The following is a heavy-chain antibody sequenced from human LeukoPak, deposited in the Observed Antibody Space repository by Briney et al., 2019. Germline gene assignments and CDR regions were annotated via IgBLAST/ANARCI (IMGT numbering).Heavy chain of an antibody. D-gene: IGHD3-3*01. CDR3: ARRVTIFGVVITYRLFDY. J-gene: IGHJ4*02. CDR2: IYYSGGT. V-gene: IGHV4-39*01. CDR1: GGSISSSSYY. Sequence: SETLSLTCTVSGGSISSSSYYWGWIRQPPGKGLEWIGSIYYSGGTYYNPSLKSRVTISVDTSKNQFSLKLSSVTAADTAVYYCARRVTIFGVVITYRLFDYWGQGTLVTVSS.